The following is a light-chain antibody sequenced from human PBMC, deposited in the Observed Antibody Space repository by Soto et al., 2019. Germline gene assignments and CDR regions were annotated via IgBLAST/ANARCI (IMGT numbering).Light chain of an antibody. CDR2: DAS. CDR3: LQDYIYPLT. J-gene: IGKJ1*01. CDR1: QGIGND. Sequence: AIQMTQSPSSLSASVGDRVTITCRASQGIGNDLGWYQQKPGKAPKLLIFDASSLQSGVPSRFSGSGSGTDFTLTVSNLQPEDFATYYCLQDYIYPLTFGQGTKVEIK. V-gene: IGKV1-6*01.